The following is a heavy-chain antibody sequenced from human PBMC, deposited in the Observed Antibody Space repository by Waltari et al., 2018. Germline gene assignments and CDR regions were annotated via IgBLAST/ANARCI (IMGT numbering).Heavy chain of an antibody. J-gene: IGHJ6*02. Sequence: QVQLQESGPGLVKPSETLSLTCAVSGYSISSGYYWGWIRQPPGKGLEWIGSIYHSGSTYYNPSLKSRVTISVDTSKNQFSLKLSSVTAADTAVYYCARDSGYSYGLFYYGMDVWGQGTTVTVSS. CDR1: GYSISSGYY. CDR2: IYHSGST. D-gene: IGHD5-18*01. V-gene: IGHV4-38-2*02. CDR3: ARDSGYSYGLFYYGMDV.